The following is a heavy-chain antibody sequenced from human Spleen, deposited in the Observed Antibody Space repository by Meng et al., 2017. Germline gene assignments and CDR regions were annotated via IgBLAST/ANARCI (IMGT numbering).Heavy chain of an antibody. CDR3: VRLVYDRSPNLFYYYGMDV. CDR1: GFTFSSYS. J-gene: IGHJ6*02. CDR2: ISSSSSYI. D-gene: IGHD5/OR15-5a*01. Sequence: GESLKISCAASGFTFSSYSMNWVRQAPGKGLEWVSSISSSSSYIYYADSVKGRFTISRDNAENSLYLQMNTLRVEDTAVYYRVRLVYDRSPNLFYYYGMDVWGQGTTVTVSS. V-gene: IGHV3-21*01.